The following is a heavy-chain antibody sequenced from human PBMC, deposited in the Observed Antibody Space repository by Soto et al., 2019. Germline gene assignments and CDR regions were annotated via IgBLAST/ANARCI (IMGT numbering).Heavy chain of an antibody. CDR1: GGSISDNW. J-gene: IGHJ4*02. Sequence: QVQLQESGPGLVKPSGTLSLTCAVSGGSISDNWWSWVRQPPGKGLEWIGEIYHTGTTHYNPSLLSRVTTSIDKSKNQFTLKLNSVTAAYTVVYYCARHIAVPRTRGFAFWSQGTLVTVSS. D-gene: IGHD6-19*01. V-gene: IGHV4-4*02. CDR2: IYHTGTT. CDR3: ARHIAVPRTRGFAF.